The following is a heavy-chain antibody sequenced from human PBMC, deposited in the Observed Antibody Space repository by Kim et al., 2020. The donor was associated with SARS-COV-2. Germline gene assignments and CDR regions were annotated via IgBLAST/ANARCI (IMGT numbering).Heavy chain of an antibody. CDR3: AKGKQQWLVLILDY. V-gene: IGHV3-30*18. D-gene: IGHD6-19*01. CDR1: GFTFSSYG. Sequence: GGSLRLSCAASGFTFSSYGMHWVRQAPGKGLEWVAVISYDGSNKYYADSVKGRFTISRDNSKNTLYLQMNSLIAEDTAVYYCAKGKQQWLVLILDYWVQGTLVTVSS. J-gene: IGHJ4*02. CDR2: ISYDGSNK.